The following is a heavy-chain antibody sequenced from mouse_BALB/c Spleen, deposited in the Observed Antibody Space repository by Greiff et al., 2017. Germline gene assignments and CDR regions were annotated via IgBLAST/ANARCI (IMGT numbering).Heavy chain of an antibody. D-gene: IGHD2-4*01. CDR2: ISYSGST. CDR3: ARGDYDYVYYAMDY. CDR1: GYSITSDYA. J-gene: IGHJ4*01. Sequence: DVKLVESGPGLVKPSQSLSLTCTVTGYSITSDYAWNWIRQFPGNKLEWMGYISYSGSTSYNPSLKSRISITRDTSKNQFFLQLNSVTTEDTATYYCARGDYDYVYYAMDYWGQGTSVTVSS. V-gene: IGHV3-2*02.